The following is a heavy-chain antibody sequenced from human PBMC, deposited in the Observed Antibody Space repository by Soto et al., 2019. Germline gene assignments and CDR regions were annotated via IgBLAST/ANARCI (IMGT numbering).Heavy chain of an antibody. CDR3: ALADIGRNEGNY. CDR2: ISKDGSKK. J-gene: IGHJ4*02. D-gene: IGHD2-15*01. V-gene: IGHV3-7*05. CDR1: GFTFSSYG. Sequence: GGSLRLSCAASGFTFSSYGMHWVRQAPGKGLEWVAKISKDGSKKSHADSVQGRFTISRDNAKNSLYLQMDSLRAEDTAVYYCALADIGRNEGNYWGQGSLVTVSS.